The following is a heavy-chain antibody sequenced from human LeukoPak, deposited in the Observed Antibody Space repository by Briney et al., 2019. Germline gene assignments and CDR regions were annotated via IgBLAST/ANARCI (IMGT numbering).Heavy chain of an antibody. Sequence: PSETLSLTCTVSGGSISSYYWSWIRQPPGKGLEWIGYIYYSGSTNYNPSLKSRVTISVDTSKNQFSLKLSSVTAADTAVYYCASVTAMYGTGFDPWGQGTLVTVPS. CDR3: ASVTAMYGTGFDP. D-gene: IGHD5-18*01. J-gene: IGHJ5*02. V-gene: IGHV4-59*01. CDR2: IYYSGST. CDR1: GGSISSYY.